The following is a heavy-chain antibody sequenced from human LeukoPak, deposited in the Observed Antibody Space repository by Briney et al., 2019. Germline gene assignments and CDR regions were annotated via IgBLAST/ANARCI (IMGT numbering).Heavy chain of an antibody. V-gene: IGHV4-34*01. J-gene: IGHJ4*02. Sequence: SETLSLTCTVSGGSISNYYWSWIRQPPGKGLEWIGELNHSGSTNYNPSLKSRVTISLDTSKDQFSLKLSSVTAADTAVYYCARGPLDTAVATYYFDYWAQGTLVTVSS. CDR3: ARGPLDTAVATYYFDY. CDR2: LNHSGST. D-gene: IGHD5-18*01. CDR1: GGSISNYY.